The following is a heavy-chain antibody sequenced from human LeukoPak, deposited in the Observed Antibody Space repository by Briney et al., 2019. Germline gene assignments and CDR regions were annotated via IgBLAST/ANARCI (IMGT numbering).Heavy chain of an antibody. V-gene: IGHV4-59*01. D-gene: IGHD3-10*01. CDR3: AREGRGSGSYLSGASSFFDY. J-gene: IGHJ4*02. CDR1: GGSISSYY. Sequence: SETLSLTCTVSGGSISSYYWSWIRQPPGKGLEWIGYIYYSGSTNYNPSLKSRVTISVDTSKNQFSLKLSSVTAADTAVYYCAREGRGSGSYLSGASSFFDYWGQGTLVTVSS. CDR2: IYYSGST.